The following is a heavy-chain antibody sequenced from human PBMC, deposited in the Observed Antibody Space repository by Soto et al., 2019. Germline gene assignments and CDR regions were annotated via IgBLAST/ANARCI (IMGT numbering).Heavy chain of an antibody. CDR3: AKPEPIVVVPAAMRRYYFDY. V-gene: IGHV3-30*18. CDR1: GFTFSSYG. Sequence: GGSLRLSCAASGFTFSSYGMHWVRQAPGKGLEWVAVISYDGSNKYYADSVKGRFTISRDNSKNTLYLQMNSLRAEDTAVYYCAKPEPIVVVPAAMRRYYFDYWGQGTLVTVSS. J-gene: IGHJ4*02. D-gene: IGHD2-2*01. CDR2: ISYDGSNK.